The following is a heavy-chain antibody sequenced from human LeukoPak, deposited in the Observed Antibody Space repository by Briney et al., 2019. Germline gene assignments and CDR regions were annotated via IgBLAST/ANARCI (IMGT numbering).Heavy chain of an antibody. V-gene: IGHV1-69*05. CDR1: GGTFSSYA. J-gene: IGHJ6*03. D-gene: IGHD5-12*01. Sequence: ASVKVSCKASGGTFSSYATSWVRQAPGQGLEWMGGIIPIFGTANYAQKFQGRVTITTDESTSTAYMELSSLRSEDTAVYYCARGHREATIPSDYYYYMDVWGKGTTVTVSS. CDR3: ARGHREATIPSDYYYYMDV. CDR2: IIPIFGTA.